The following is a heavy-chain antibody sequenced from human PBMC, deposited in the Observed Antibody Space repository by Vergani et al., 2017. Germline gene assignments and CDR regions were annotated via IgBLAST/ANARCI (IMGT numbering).Heavy chain of an antibody. CDR1: GYTFSNYY. Sequence: QVQVVQSGAEVKKSGASVKVSCKTSGYTFSNYYMHWVRQAPGQGLEWMGIINPSGGHTNYAQKFQGRVTMTRDTSTSTVYMELSSLRSEATAIYYCARGDYGILTGYRYWGRGTLVTVSA. J-gene: IGHJ4*02. CDR2: INPSGGHT. V-gene: IGHV1-46*03. D-gene: IGHD3-9*01. CDR3: ARGDYGILTGYRY.